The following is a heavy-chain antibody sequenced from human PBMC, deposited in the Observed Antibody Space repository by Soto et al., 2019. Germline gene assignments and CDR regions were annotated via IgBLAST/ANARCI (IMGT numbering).Heavy chain of an antibody. V-gene: IGHV4-31*03. J-gene: IGHJ4*02. Sequence: QVQLQESGPGLVKPSQTLSLTCTVSGGSIRSDGYYWGWIRQHPGKGLEWIGYSYYNGNTYYNTSLESRVTILVDTSKNQFPLKVNSATAADTAVYYCTRALKRRGSFTHFDSWGQGTLVTVSS. CDR1: GGSIRSDGYY. D-gene: IGHD1-26*01. CDR2: SYYNGNT. CDR3: TRALKRRGSFTHFDS.